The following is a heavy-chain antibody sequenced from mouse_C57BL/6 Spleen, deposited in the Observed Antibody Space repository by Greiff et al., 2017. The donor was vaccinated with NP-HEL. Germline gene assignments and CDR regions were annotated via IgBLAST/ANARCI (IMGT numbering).Heavy chain of an antibody. V-gene: IGHV1-52*01. CDR1: GYTFTSYW. CDR3: ARSAFYYDYDRGFAY. J-gene: IGHJ3*01. CDR2: IDPSDSET. Sequence: QVQLKQPGAELVRPGSSVKLSCKASGYTFTSYWMHWVKQRPIQGLEWIGNIDPSDSETHYNQKFKDKATLTVDKSSSTAYMQLSSLTSEDSAVYYCARSAFYYDYDRGFAYWGQGTLVTVSA. D-gene: IGHD2-4*01.